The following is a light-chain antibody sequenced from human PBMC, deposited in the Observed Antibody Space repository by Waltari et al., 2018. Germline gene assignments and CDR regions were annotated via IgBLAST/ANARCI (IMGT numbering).Light chain of an antibody. J-gene: IGLJ2*01. Sequence: SYELTQALSVSVALGQTARITCGGNNIRTKNVHWYQQRPGQSPVLVIYRDTKRPPGVPERFSGSNSGNTATLTISRAQAGDEADYYCQVWDNSVVVFGGGTKLTVL. CDR3: QVWDNSVVV. V-gene: IGLV3-9*01. CDR2: RDT. CDR1: NIRTKN.